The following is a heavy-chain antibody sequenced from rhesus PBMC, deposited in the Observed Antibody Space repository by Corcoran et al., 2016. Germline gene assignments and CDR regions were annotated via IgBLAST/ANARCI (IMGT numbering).Heavy chain of an antibody. CDR3: VRSSGYYIGGY. J-gene: IGHJ4*01. D-gene: IGHD3-28*01. V-gene: IGHV4-169*01. CDR2: IYGSGSST. Sequence: QLQLQESGPGLVKPSETLSVTCAVSGGSISSSYWSWIRQAPGKGLEWIGYIYGSGSSTNSNPSLKSRVTLSVDTSKNQFSLKLSSVTAADTAVYYCVRSSGYYIGGYWGQGVLVTVSS. CDR1: GGSISSSY.